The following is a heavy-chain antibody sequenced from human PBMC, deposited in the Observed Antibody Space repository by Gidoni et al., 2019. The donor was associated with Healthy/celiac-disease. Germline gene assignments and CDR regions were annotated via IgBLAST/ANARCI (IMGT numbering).Heavy chain of an antibody. D-gene: IGHD1-26*01. CDR3: ASLIVGAAVNY. CDR1: GFTFSTYN. V-gene: IGHV3-48*01. J-gene: IGHJ4*02. CDR2: IASNGSPR. Sequence: EVQLVESGGGLLQPGGSLRLSCAASGFTFSTYNMNWVSQAPGKGLEWRSSIASNGSPRYYADSVKGRFTISRDNAKNSLYLQMNGLRVEDTAVYYCASLIVGAAVNYWGQGTLVTVSS.